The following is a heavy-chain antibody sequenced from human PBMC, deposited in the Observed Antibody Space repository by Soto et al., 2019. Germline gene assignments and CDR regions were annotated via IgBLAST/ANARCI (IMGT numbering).Heavy chain of an antibody. D-gene: IGHD5-12*01. CDR1: GASISYGGFS. CDR2: ISHLEST. J-gene: IGHJ4*02. V-gene: IGHV4-30-2*06. CDR3: ARGGGYDSFDY. Sequence: SETLSLTCTVSGASISYGGFSWSWIRQSPGKGLEWIGYISHLESTYFHPSFKSRLTMSIDRTRNQFSLKLSSVTAADMAVYYCARGGGYDSFDYWGQGVLVTSPQ.